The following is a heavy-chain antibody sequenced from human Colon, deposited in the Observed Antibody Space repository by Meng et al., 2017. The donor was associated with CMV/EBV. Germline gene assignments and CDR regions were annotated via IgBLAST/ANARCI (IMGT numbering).Heavy chain of an antibody. CDR2: IDTYRGDT. J-gene: IGHJ4*02. D-gene: IGHD2-2*01. Sequence: ASVTVSCKASGYRFTTFGVSWVRQAPGQGLEWMGWIDTYRGDTKYAQHLQGRATMATDTSTNTAYMELRSLRSDDAAVYYCARDPDPSVVVPAAYDYWGQGTLVTVSS. CDR1: GYRFTTFG. V-gene: IGHV1-18*01. CDR3: ARDPDPSVVVPAAYDY.